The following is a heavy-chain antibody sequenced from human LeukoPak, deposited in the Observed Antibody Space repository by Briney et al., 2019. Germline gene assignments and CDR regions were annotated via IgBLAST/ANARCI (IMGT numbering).Heavy chain of an antibody. D-gene: IGHD3-10*01. J-gene: IGHJ5*02. CDR2: INSNSRNI. CDR1: GFTFSSSG. CDR3: ARVGLGLSTRGHNWFDP. Sequence: PGRSLRLSCAASGFTFSSSGMHWVRQAPGKGLEWVSYINSNSRNIYYADSVKGRFAISRDNAKNSLFLQLGSLRAEDTAVYYCARVGLGLSTRGHNWFDPWGQGTLVTVSS. V-gene: IGHV3-21*06.